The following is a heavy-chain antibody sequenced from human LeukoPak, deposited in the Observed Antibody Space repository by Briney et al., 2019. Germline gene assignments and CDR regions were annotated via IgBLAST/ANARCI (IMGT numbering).Heavy chain of an antibody. J-gene: IGHJ4*02. D-gene: IGHD3-16*01. CDR2: IYYSGST. CDR1: GGSISNYY. CDR3: ARWGSGTSPFDD. Sequence: SETLSLTCTASGGSISNYYWSWIRQTPGKGLEWIGSIYYSGSTYYNPSLKSRVTISVDTSKNQFSLKLSSVTAADTAVYFCARWGSGTSPFDDWGQGTLVTVSS. V-gene: IGHV4-59*12.